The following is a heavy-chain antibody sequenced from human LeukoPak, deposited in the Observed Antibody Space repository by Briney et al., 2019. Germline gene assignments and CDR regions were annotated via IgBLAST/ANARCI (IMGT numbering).Heavy chain of an antibody. V-gene: IGHV4-34*01. CDR3: ARPRVVPAARRWRGWFDP. CDR2: INHSGST. J-gene: IGHJ5*02. CDR1: GGSISSYY. D-gene: IGHD2-2*01. Sequence: SETLSLTCTVSGGSISSYYWSWIRQPPGKGLEWIGEINHSGSTNYNPSLKSRVTISVDTSKNQFSLKLSSVTAADTAVYYCARPRVVPAARRWRGWFDPWGQGTLVTVSS.